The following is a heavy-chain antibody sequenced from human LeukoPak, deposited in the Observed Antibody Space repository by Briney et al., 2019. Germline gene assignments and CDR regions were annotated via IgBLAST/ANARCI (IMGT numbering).Heavy chain of an antibody. CDR1: GFTFSSYW. CDR2: INSDGITT. D-gene: IGHD3/OR15-3a*01. J-gene: IGHJ4*02. V-gene: IGHV3-74*01. Sequence: GGSLRLSCAVSGFTFSSYWMHWVRQPPGKGLVWVSRINSDGITTFYADSVKGRFTISRDNAKNTLYLQMNSLRAEDTAVYYCARGTGYAVLDYWGQGTLVTVSS. CDR3: ARGTGYAVLDY.